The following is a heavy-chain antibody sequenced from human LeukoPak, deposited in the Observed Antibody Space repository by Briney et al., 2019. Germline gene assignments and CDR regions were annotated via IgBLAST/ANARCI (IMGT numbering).Heavy chain of an antibody. J-gene: IGHJ4*02. CDR3: ARVWYDFWSGYPDY. V-gene: IGHV3-7*01. D-gene: IGHD3-3*01. CDR1: GFTFSSYW. CDR2: IKQDGSEK. Sequence: AGGSLRLSCAASGFTFSSYWMSWVRQAPGKGLEWVANIKQDGSEKYYVDSVKGRFTISRDNAKNSLYLQMNSLRAEDTAVYYCARVWYDFWSGYPDYWGQGTLVTVSS.